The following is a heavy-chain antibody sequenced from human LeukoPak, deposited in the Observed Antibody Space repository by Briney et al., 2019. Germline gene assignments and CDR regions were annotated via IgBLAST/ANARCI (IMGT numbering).Heavy chain of an antibody. D-gene: IGHD1-26*01. CDR2: ISYDGSHK. J-gene: IGHJ4*02. CDR1: GFTFNNYG. Sequence: PGGSLRLSCVASGFTFNNYGIYWVRQAPGKGLEWVAVISYDGSHKYYADSVKGRFTISRDNSKNSLYLQMNSLRAEDTAVYYCAKDVQLGSSPTDYWGQGTLVTVSS. V-gene: IGHV3-30*18. CDR3: AKDVQLGSSPTDY.